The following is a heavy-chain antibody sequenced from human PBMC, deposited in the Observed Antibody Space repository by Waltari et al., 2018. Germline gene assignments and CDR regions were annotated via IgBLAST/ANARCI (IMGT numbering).Heavy chain of an antibody. D-gene: IGHD6-19*01. V-gene: IGHV4-34*01. J-gene: IGHJ4*02. CDR1: GGSFSGYY. Sequence: QVQLQQWGAGLLKPSETLSLTCAVYGGSFSGYYWSWIRQPPGKGLEWIGEINHSGSTNYNPSLKSRVTISVDTSKNQFSLKLSSVTAADTAVYYCARDLAVAGTGTSSDYWGQGTLVTVSS. CDR3: ARDLAVAGTGTSSDY. CDR2: INHSGST.